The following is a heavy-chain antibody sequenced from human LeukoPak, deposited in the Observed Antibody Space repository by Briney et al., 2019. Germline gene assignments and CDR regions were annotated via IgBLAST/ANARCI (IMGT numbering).Heavy chain of an antibody. CDR3: ARDRGQWELLRHFQH. CDR2: IWYDGSNK. Sequence: GGSLRLSCAASGFTFSSYGMHWVRQAPDKGLEWVAVIWYDGSNKYYADSVKGRFTISRDNSKNTLYLQMNSLRAEDTAVYYCARDRGQWELLRHFQHWGQGTLVTVSS. V-gene: IGHV3-33*01. J-gene: IGHJ1*01. D-gene: IGHD1-26*01. CDR1: GFTFSSYG.